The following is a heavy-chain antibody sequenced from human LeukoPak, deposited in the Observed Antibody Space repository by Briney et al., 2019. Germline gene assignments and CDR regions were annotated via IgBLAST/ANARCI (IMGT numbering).Heavy chain of an antibody. Sequence: SVKVSCKASGGTLSSYGIGWVRQAPGQGLEWMGRIIPIVNRANSAQRFQGRVTITADTSTNTVYMELSSLRSDDTAVYYCARLLADAGSGHNWFDPWGQGTLVTVSS. J-gene: IGHJ5*02. CDR2: IIPIVNRA. V-gene: IGHV1-69*04. CDR3: ARLLADAGSGHNWFDP. D-gene: IGHD1-26*01. CDR1: GGTLSSYG.